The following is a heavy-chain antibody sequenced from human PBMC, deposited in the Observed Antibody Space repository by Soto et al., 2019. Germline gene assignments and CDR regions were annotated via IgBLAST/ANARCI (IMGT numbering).Heavy chain of an antibody. Sequence: EVQLVESGGGLVKPGGSLRLSCAASGFTFSNAWMSWVRQAPGKGLEWLGRIKSKTDGGTTDYPAPVRGSFTISRDDSKDTLYLQMNNLKTEDTAVYYCTTVISSSEYYWGQGTLVTVSS. J-gene: IGHJ4*02. D-gene: IGHD6-6*01. CDR1: GFTFSNAW. CDR2: IKSKTDGGTT. CDR3: TTVISSSEYY. V-gene: IGHV3-15*01.